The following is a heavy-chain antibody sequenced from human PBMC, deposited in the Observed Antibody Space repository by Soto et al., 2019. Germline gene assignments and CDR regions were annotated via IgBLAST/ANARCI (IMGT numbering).Heavy chain of an antibody. CDR3: AREGSLYVDSVSSCFDY. CDR1: GFTFSSYS. CDR2: ISTTSSFI. J-gene: IGHJ4*02. V-gene: IGHV3-21*02. D-gene: IGHD4-17*01. Sequence: EVQLVESGGGLVKPGGSLRLSCAASGFTFSSYSMNWVRQPPGKGLEWVSSISTTSSFIYSADSVKGRFTISRDNAKNSLDLQMNSLRAEDTAVYYCAREGSLYVDSVSSCFDYWGQGTLVTVSS.